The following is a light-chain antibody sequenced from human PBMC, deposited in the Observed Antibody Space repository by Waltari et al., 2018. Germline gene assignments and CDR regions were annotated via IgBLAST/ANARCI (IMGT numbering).Light chain of an antibody. CDR1: QGIRDY. Sequence: DIQMTPSPSSLSASVGDRVTITCRASQGIRDYVAWYQQKPGKVPKLLIFAASTLQSGVPSRFSGSGSGTEFTLTISSLQPEDVATYYCQKCNSAPFTFGPGTKVDIK. CDR3: QKCNSAPFT. J-gene: IGKJ3*01. CDR2: AAS. V-gene: IGKV1-27*01.